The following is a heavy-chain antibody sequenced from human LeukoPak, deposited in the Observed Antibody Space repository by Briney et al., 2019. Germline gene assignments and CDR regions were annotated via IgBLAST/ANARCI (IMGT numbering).Heavy chain of an antibody. CDR3: VRVIRSWFDT. V-gene: IGHV4-59*01. J-gene: IGHJ5*02. CDR2: IYHSGTT. Sequence: SETLSLTCSVSGDSINNNFWTWIRQPRGKKLEWIGYIYHSGTTNYNPSLNSRVTMLIDASKNQISLKLSSVTAADTAVYYCVRVIRSWFDTWGQGTLVTVSS. CDR1: GDSINNNF.